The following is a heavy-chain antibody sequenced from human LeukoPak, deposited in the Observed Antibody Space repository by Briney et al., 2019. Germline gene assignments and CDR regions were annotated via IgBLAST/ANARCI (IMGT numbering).Heavy chain of an antibody. CDR1: RFTFNTYW. CDR3: ARLVGDRTIYDY. CDR2: IKRDGSEK. V-gene: IGHV3-7*01. D-gene: IGHD1-26*01. J-gene: IGHJ4*02. Sequence: GGSLRLSCAASRFTFNTYWMSWVRQAPGKGPEWVATIKRDGSEKYYVDPVKGRFTISRDNAKNSLYLQMNSLRVEDTSVYYCARLVGDRTIYDYWGQGTLVTVSS.